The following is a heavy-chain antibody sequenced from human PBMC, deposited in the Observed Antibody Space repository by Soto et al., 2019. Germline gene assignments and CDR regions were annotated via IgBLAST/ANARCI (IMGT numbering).Heavy chain of an antibody. CDR1: GGSISSYY. V-gene: IGHV4-59*01. J-gene: IGHJ5*02. CDR2: NYYSGST. CDR3: TRGLDDSSGYYMYNWFDP. D-gene: IGHD3-22*01. Sequence: SETLSLTCTVSGGSISSYYWSWIRQPPGKGLEWIGYNYYSGSTNYNPSLKSRITISVDTSKKQYSLKLSSVTDADTAVYYCTRGLDDSSGYYMYNWFDPWGQGTLVTVSS.